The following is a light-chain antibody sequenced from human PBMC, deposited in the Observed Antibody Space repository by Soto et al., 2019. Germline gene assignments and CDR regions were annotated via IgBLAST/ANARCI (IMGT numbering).Light chain of an antibody. CDR2: DVS. CDR3: RSYTTSNTRQIV. J-gene: IGLJ1*01. Sequence: QSALTQPASVSGSPGQSITISCTGTSSDVGGYNYVSWYQHHPGKAPKLLIYDVSNRPSGVSNRFSGSKSDNTASLTISGLQPDDEADYYCRSYTTSNTRQIVFGTGTKLTVL. V-gene: IGLV2-14*03. CDR1: SSDVGGYNY.